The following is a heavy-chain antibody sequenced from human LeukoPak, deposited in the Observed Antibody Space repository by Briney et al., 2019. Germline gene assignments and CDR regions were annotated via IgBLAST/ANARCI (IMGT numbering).Heavy chain of an antibody. CDR2: ISSVGSST. D-gene: IGHD1-26*01. CDR1: GFTFSGDY. CDR3: AKNRGAGSHFYYHMNV. V-gene: IGHV3-11*01. Sequence: PGGSLRLSCAASGFTFSGDYMSWIRQAPGKGLEWVSYISSVGSSTVYADSVKGRFTISRDNAKSSLFLQMNSLRADDTAVYYCAKNRGAGSHFYYHMNVWGKGTTVTVSS. J-gene: IGHJ6*03.